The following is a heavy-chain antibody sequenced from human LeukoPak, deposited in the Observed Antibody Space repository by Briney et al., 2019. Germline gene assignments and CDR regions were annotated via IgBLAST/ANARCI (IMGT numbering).Heavy chain of an antibody. CDR1: GYTLTSYG. D-gene: IGHD3-10*01. J-gene: IGHJ4*02. CDR2: ISGYNGNT. Sequence: ASVKVSCKASGYTLTSYGFSWVRQAPGQGLEWMWWISGYNGNTNYAQNLQGRVTMTIDTSTSTAYMELRSLRSDDTAVYYCARDPAFRGAQMEYWGQGTLVTVSS. V-gene: IGHV1-18*01. CDR3: ARDPAFRGAQMEY.